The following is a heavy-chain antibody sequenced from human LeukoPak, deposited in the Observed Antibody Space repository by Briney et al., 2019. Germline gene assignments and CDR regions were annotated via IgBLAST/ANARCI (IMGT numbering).Heavy chain of an antibody. J-gene: IGHJ4*02. CDR1: GFTFSSYG. CDR3: ARYSWYFDS. V-gene: IGHV3-21*01. Sequence: GGTLRLSCAASGFTFSSYGMNWVRQAPGKGLEWVSTISGSGTSTYYADSVKGRFTISRDNAKKSLYLQMNSLRAEDAAVYYCARYSWYFDSWGQGTLVTVSS. D-gene: IGHD4-11*01. CDR2: ISGSGTST.